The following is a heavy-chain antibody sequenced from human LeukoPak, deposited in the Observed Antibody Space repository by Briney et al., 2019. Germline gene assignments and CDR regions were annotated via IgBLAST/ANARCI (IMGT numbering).Heavy chain of an antibody. CDR3: ARGQGIAGAGAFDI. D-gene: IGHD6-19*01. Sequence: ASVKVSCQASGYSFPSSYMHWVRQAPGQGLAWMGFINPSGGSANNARKFQGRVTLNADASTSTAYMELSSLRSEDTAVYYCARGQGIAGAGAFDIWGQGTMVTVSS. CDR1: GYSFPSSY. CDR2: INPSGGSA. V-gene: IGHV1-46*01. J-gene: IGHJ3*02.